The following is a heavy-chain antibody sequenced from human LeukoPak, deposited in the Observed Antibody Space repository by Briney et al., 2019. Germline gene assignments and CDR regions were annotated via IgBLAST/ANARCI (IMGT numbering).Heavy chain of an antibody. CDR3: ATDYDTPFGY. CDR2: ISYDGSSK. Sequence: GRSLRLSCAASGFTFSSYAMHWVRQAPGKGLEWVAVISYDGSSKYYADSVKGRFTISRDNSKNTLYLQMNSLRAEDTAVYYCATDYDTPFGYWGQGTLVTVSS. CDR1: GFTFSSYA. J-gene: IGHJ4*02. D-gene: IGHD4-17*01. V-gene: IGHV3-30*04.